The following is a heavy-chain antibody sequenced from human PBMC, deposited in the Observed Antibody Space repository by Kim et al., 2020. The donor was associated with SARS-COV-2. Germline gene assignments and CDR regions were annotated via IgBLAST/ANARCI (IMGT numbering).Heavy chain of an antibody. J-gene: IGHJ4*01. Sequence: SETLSLTCAVYGGCFSGYYWSWIRQPPGKGLEWIGEINHSGSTNYNPSLKSRVTISVDTSKNQFSLKLSSVTAADTAVYFCARGRGITMVRGTMYFDYWG. CDR2: INHSGST. D-gene: IGHD3-10*01. CDR1: GGCFSGYY. V-gene: IGHV4-34*01. CDR3: ARGRGITMVRGTMYFDY.